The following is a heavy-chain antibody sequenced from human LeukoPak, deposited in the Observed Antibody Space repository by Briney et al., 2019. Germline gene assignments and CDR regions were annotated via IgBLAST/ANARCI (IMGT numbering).Heavy chain of an antibody. CDR2: IHHCGTT. Sequence: SETLSLTCIVSGVSISTNTYYWGWVRLPPGKGLEWIGEIHHCGTTYYNPSLRSRVTISVHTSKNQFSLRLTSVTAADTAVYYCARVTYNGYQHFDYWGQGNLVTVS. V-gene: IGHV4-39*07. D-gene: IGHD3-10*01. CDR1: GVSISTNTYY. J-gene: IGHJ4*02. CDR3: ARVTYNGYQHFDY.